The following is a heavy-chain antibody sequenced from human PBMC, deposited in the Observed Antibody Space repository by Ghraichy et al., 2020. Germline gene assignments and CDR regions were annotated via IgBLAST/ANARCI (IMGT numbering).Heavy chain of an antibody. CDR3: AREAYRSAINW. J-gene: IGHJ4*02. CDR2: IKEDGSEK. Sequence: SCAASGFTFSTYWMSWVRQAPGKGLEWVANIKEDGSEKYYVDSVKGRFSISRDNAKNSLYLQMNSLRADDTAVYYCAREAYRSAINWWGQGTLVTVSS. CDR1: GFTFSTYW. D-gene: IGHD6-19*01. V-gene: IGHV3-7*01.